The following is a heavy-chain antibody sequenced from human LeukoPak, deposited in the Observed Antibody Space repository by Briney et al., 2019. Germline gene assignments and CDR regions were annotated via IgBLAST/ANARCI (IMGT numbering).Heavy chain of an antibody. J-gene: IGHJ3*02. CDR1: GYTFTGYY. V-gene: IGHV1-2*02. Sequence: GASVKVSCKASGYTFTGYYMHWVRQAPGQGLEWMGWINPNSGGTNYAQKFQGRVTMTRDTSISTVYMELSRLRSDDTAVYYCARDSATGDAFDIWGQGTMVTVSS. CDR3: ARDSATGDAFDI. CDR2: INPNSGGT.